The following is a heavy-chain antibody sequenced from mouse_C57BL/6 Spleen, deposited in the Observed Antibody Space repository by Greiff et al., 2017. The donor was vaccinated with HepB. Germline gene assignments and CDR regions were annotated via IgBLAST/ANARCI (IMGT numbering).Heavy chain of an antibody. CDR1: GYTFTDYN. CDR3: ARSRGTAQASWFAY. J-gene: IGHJ3*01. D-gene: IGHD3-2*02. V-gene: IGHV1-22*01. Sequence: EVQLQQSGPELVKPGASVKMSCKASGYTFTDYNMHWVKQSHGKSLEWIGYINPNNGGTSYNQKFKGKATLTVNKSSSTAYMELRSLTSEDSAVYYCARSRGTAQASWFAYWGQGTLVTVSA. CDR2: INPNNGGT.